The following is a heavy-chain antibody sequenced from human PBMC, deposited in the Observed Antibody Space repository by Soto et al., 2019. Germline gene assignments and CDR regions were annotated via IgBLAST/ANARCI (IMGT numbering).Heavy chain of an antibody. J-gene: IGHJ1*01. V-gene: IGHV3-23*01. CDR2: ISGSGGST. Sequence: LSCAASGFTFSSYAMSWVRQAPGKGLEWVSAISGSGGSTYYADSVKGRFTISRDNSKNTLYLQMNSLRAEDTAVYYCAKTPIYHYVWGPLLDWGQGNLVTVSS. CDR3: AKTPIYHYVWGPLLD. CDR1: GFTFSSYA. D-gene: IGHD3-16*01.